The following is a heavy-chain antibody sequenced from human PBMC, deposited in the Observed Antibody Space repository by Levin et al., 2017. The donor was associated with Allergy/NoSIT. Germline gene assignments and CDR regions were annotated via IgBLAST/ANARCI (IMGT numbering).Heavy chain of an antibody. D-gene: IGHD6-6*01. Sequence: VASVKVSCKASGYTFTDYHMHWVRQAPGQGLEWMGRINPNSGGTNYAQKFQGRVTMTRNTSITTAYMELSRLRSDDTAVYYCAAGTVEYSSSSSFDPWGQGTLVTVSS. J-gene: IGHJ5*02. CDR1: GYTFTDYH. CDR3: AAGTVEYSSSSSFDP. CDR2: INPNSGGT. V-gene: IGHV1-2*06.